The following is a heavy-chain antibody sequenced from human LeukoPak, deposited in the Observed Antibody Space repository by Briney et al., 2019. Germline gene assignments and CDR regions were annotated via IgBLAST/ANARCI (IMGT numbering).Heavy chain of an antibody. D-gene: IGHD5-12*01. CDR2: INPNSGGT. J-gene: IGHJ6*03. V-gene: IGHV1-2*02. CDR1: GYTFTVYY. Sequence: ASVKVSCKASGYTFTVYYMHWVRQAPGQGLEWTGWINPNSGGTNYAQKFQGRVTMTRDTSISTAYMELSRLRSDDTAVYYCARDLVVATIPYMDVWGKGTTVTVSS. CDR3: ARDLVVATIPYMDV.